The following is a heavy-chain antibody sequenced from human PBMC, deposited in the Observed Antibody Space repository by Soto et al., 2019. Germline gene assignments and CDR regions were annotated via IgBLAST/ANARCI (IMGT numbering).Heavy chain of an antibody. Sequence: GGSLRLSCAASGFTFSPYTMHWVRQTPGKGLEWVAVISYDGSDKNYADSVRGRFTISRDNSKNTLFLQMNSLRAEDTALYYCARGGGFCGADCYKGGIDYWGQGALVTVSS. J-gene: IGHJ4*02. CDR3: ARGGGFCGADCYKGGIDY. V-gene: IGHV3-30-3*01. CDR2: ISYDGSDK. CDR1: GFTFSPYT. D-gene: IGHD2-21*02.